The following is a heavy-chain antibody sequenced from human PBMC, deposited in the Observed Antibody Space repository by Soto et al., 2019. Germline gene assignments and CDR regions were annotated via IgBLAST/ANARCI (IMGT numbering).Heavy chain of an antibody. CDR2: IYHSGST. V-gene: IGHV4-4*02. D-gene: IGHD3-10*01. CDR3: ASYGSGSYYYFDY. CDR1: SGSISSSNW. J-gene: IGHJ4*02. Sequence: SETLSLTCAVSSGSISSSNWWSWVRQPPGKGLEWIGEIYHSGSTNYNPSLKSRVTISVDKSKNQFSLKLSSVTAADTAVYYCASYGSGSYYYFDYWGQGTLVTVS.